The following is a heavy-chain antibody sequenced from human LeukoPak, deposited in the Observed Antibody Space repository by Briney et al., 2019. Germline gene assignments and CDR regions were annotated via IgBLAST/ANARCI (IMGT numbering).Heavy chain of an antibody. CDR3: ARTVDTAMANDAFDI. CDR1: GYSFTSYW. V-gene: IGHV5-10-1*01. CDR2: IDPSDSYT. J-gene: IGHJ3*02. Sequence: GESLKISCKGSGYSFTSYWISWVRQMPGKGLEWMGRIDPSDSYTNYSPSFQGHVTISADKSISTAYLQWSSLKASDTAMYYCARTVDTAMANDAFDIWGQGTMVNVSS. D-gene: IGHD5-18*01.